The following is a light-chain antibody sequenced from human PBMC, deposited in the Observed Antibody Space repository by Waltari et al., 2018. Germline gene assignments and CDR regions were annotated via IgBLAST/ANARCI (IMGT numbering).Light chain of an antibody. CDR1: RGHSSNI. CDR2: VNSDGSY. CDR3: QTGGHGTWV. J-gene: IGLJ3*02. Sequence: QLVVTQSPSASASLGASVKLTCTLTRGHSSNIVAWPQQHPEKGPRFLMKVNSDGSYSKGDEMPDRFSGSTAGAERYLIISSLQSEDEADYYCQTGGHGTWVFGGGTKLTVL. V-gene: IGLV4-69*01.